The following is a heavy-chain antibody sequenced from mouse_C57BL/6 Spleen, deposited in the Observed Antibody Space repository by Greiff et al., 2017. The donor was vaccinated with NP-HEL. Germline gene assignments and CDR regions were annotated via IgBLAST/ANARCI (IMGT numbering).Heavy chain of an antibody. D-gene: IGHD2-5*01. CDR3: ARIRDYYSNYLYYFDY. V-gene: IGHV5-4*01. CDR2: ISDGGSYT. J-gene: IGHJ2*01. CDR1: GFTFSSYA. Sequence: EVQRVESGGGLVKPGGSLKLSCAASGFTFSSYAMSWVRQTPEKRLEWVATISDGGSYTYYPDNVKGRFTISRDNAKNNLYLQMSHLKSEDTAMYYCARIRDYYSNYLYYFDYWGQGTTLTVSS.